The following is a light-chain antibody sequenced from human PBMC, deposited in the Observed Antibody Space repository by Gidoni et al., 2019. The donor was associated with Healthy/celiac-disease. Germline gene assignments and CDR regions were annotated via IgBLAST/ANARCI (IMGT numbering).Light chain of an antibody. CDR1: QSVLYNSNNKNY. J-gene: IGKJ1*01. V-gene: IGKV4-1*01. Sequence: DIVMTQSPDFLAVSLGERATINCKSSQSVLYNSNNKNYLAWYQQKPGQPPKLLIYWASTRKSGVPDRFSGSGSGTDFTLTISSLQAEDVAVYYCQQYYSIPRTFGQGTKVEIK. CDR3: QQYYSIPRT. CDR2: WAS.